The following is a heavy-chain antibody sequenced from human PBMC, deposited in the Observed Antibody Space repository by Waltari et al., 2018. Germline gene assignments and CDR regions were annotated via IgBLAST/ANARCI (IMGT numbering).Heavy chain of an antibody. CDR1: GYTFTSYD. D-gene: IGHD2-21*01. Sequence: QVQLGQSGAEVKKPGASVKVSCKASGYTFTSYDINWVRQATGQGLEWMGWMNPTSGNTGHAKKFQGEVTITRNTSISTAYMERSSLRSEDTAVYYCARAHIVTDYWGQGTLVTVSS. V-gene: IGHV1-8*03. J-gene: IGHJ4*02. CDR3: ARAHIVTDY. CDR2: MNPTSGNT.